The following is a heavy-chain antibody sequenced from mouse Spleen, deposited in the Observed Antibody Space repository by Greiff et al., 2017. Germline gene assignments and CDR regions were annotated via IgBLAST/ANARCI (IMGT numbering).Heavy chain of an antibody. CDR1: GFTFSDYY. CDR3: ARAAYYYGSRNFDY. D-gene: IGHD1-1*01. Sequence: EVQVVESEGGLVQPGSSMKLSCTASGFTFSDYYMAWVRQVPEKGLEWVANINYDGSSTYYLDSLKSRFIISRDNAKNILYLQMSSLKSEDTATYYCARAAYYYGSRNFDYWGQGTTLTVSS. J-gene: IGHJ2*01. CDR2: INYDGSST. V-gene: IGHV5-16*01.